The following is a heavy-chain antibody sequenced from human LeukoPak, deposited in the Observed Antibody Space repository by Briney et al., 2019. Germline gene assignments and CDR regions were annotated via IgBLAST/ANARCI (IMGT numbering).Heavy chain of an antibody. CDR2: ISGSGGST. J-gene: IGHJ4*02. CDR3: AKDVALELRGVIDY. D-gene: IGHD3-10*01. V-gene: IGHV3-23*01. Sequence: GGSLRLSCAASGFTFSSYAMSWVRQAPGKGLEGVSAISGSGGSTYYADSVKGRFTISRDNSKNTLYLQMNSLRAEDTAVYYCAKDVALELRGVIDYWGQGTLVTVSS. CDR1: GFTFSSYA.